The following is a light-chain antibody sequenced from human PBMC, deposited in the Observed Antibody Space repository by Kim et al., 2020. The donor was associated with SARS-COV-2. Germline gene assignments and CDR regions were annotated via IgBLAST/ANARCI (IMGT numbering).Light chain of an antibody. CDR1: QTLSTTY. CDR2: GTS. CDR3: QQYGTSPLT. V-gene: IGKV3-20*01. J-gene: IGKJ4*01. Sequence: EIVLTQSPGTLSLSPGDRATLSCRASQTLSTTYLAWYQQKPGQAPRLLIYGTSNRVTGIPDRFSGSGSGTDFTLTIGRLEPEDFAMYFCQQYGTSPLTFGGGTKLEI.